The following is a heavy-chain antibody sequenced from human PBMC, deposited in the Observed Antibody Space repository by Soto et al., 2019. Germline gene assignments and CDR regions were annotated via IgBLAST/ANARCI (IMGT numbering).Heavy chain of an antibody. Sequence: PSGTLSLTCTVSGGSVSSNSYSWGWIRQSPGKGLEWIGIIYSTENTYYHPPLLSRVTISADTSMNEFSLRLSSVTAADTAVYYCARLNGYCVSTGCHGYYGMDVWGQGTTVT. V-gene: IGHV4-39*01. D-gene: IGHD2-2*03. J-gene: IGHJ6*02. CDR3: ARLNGYCVSTGCHGYYGMDV. CDR2: IYSTENT. CDR1: GGSVSSNSYS.